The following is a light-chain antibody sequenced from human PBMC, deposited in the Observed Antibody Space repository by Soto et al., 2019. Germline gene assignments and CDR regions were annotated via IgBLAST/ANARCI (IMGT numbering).Light chain of an antibody. J-gene: IGKJ5*01. V-gene: IGKV3-11*01. Sequence: EIVLTQSPATLSLSPGERATLSCRASQSVSSYFAWYQQKPGQAPRLLIYDASNRATGIPARFSSSGSGTDFTLTISSLAPEDFAVYYCQQRRNWPLTFGQGTRLEIK. CDR2: DAS. CDR1: QSVSSY. CDR3: QQRRNWPLT.